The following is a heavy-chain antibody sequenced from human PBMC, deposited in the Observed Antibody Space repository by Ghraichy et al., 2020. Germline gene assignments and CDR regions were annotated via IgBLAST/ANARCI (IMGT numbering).Heavy chain of an antibody. CDR2: ITGSSSTT. J-gene: IGHJ4*02. V-gene: IGHV3-48*01. D-gene: IGHD3-10*01. Sequence: GGSLRLSCAASGFTFSSFSMNWVRQAPGKGLEWVSYITGSSSTTYYADSVKGRFTISRDNAKNSLYLRMNSLRAEDTAVYYCARGFLGGFGDFFDYWGQGSLVTVSS. CDR3: ARGFLGGFGDFFDY. CDR1: GFTFSSFS.